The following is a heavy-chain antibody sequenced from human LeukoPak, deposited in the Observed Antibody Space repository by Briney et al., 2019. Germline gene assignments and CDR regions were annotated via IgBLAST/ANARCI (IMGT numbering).Heavy chain of an antibody. D-gene: IGHD6-6*01. V-gene: IGHV1-18*01. CDR3: ARVLIAARLFDY. CDR1: GYTFTSSG. Sequence: ASVKVSCKASGYTFTSSGISWVRQAPGQGLEWMGWISAYNGNTNYAQKLQGRVTMTTDTSTSTAYMELRSLRSDDTAVYYCARVLIAARLFDYWGQGTLVTVSS. CDR2: ISAYNGNT. J-gene: IGHJ4*02.